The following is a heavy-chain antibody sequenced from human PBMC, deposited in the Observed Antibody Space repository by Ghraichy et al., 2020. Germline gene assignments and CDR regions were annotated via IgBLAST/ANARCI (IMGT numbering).Heavy chain of an antibody. Sequence: ASVKGSCKVSGYTLTELSMHWVRQAPGKGLEWMGGFDPEDGETIYAQKFQGRVTMTEDTSTDTAYMELSSLRSEDTAVYYCATGQQLVLPFDYWGQGTLVTVSS. J-gene: IGHJ4*02. CDR2: FDPEDGET. V-gene: IGHV1-24*01. D-gene: IGHD6-13*01. CDR1: GYTLTELS. CDR3: ATGQQLVLPFDY.